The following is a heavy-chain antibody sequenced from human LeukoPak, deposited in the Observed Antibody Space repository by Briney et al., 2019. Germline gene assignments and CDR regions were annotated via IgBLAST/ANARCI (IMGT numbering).Heavy chain of an antibody. CDR2: IYYSGST. D-gene: IGHD3-3*01. Sequence: SETLSLTCTVSGGSISSYYWSWIRQPPGKGLEWIGYIYYSGSTNYNPSLKSRVTISVDTSKNQFSLKLSSVTAADTAVYYRXXAGDFWSGYEXXXDYXGQG. CDR1: GGSISSYY. CDR3: XXAGDFWSGYEXXXDY. J-gene: IGHJ4*02. V-gene: IGHV4-59*01.